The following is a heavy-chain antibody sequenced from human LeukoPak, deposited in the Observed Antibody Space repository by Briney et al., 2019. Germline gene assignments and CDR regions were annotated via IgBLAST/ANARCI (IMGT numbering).Heavy chain of an antibody. CDR2: ISSSSSYI. Sequence: GGSLRLSCAASGFTFSSYSMNWVRQAPGKGPEWVSSISSSSSYIYYADSVKGRFTISRDNAKNSLYLQMNSLRAEDTAVYYCARDITEYSYFDYWGQGTLVTVSS. V-gene: IGHV3-21*01. J-gene: IGHJ4*02. D-gene: IGHD1-14*01. CDR1: GFTFSSYS. CDR3: ARDITEYSYFDY.